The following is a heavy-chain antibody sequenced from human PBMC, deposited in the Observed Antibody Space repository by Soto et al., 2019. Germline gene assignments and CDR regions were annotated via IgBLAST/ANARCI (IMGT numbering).Heavy chain of an antibody. CDR2: IVPIVDTS. D-gene: IGHD2-2*01. J-gene: IGHJ4*02. CDR1: GGTISSYA. CDR3: ASCPQNCITTSPCCLFFDY. V-gene: IGHV1-69*05. Sequence: SVKVSCKTSGGTISSYAISWVRQAPGQGLEWMGGIVPIVDTSTYAQKFQGRVTITRDTSASTAYMELSSLRSEDTAVYYCASCPQNCITTSPCCLFFDYWGQGTLVTVSS.